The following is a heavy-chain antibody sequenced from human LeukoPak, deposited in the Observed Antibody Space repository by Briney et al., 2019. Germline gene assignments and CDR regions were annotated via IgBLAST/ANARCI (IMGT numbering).Heavy chain of an antibody. Sequence: GGSLRLSCAASGFTFSSHPMNWVRQAPGKGPEWVAVIANDGRFTHYVDSVKGRFTISRDNSKSTLEMQMNSLRAEDTALYYCVKEANGFDMWGLGTMVTVSS. CDR1: GFTFSSHP. D-gene: IGHD2-8*01. V-gene: IGHV3-30*04. CDR3: VKEANGFDM. J-gene: IGHJ3*02. CDR2: IANDGRFT.